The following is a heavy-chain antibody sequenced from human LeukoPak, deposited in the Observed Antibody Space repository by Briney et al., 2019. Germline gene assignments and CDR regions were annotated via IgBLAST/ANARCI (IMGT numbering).Heavy chain of an antibody. J-gene: IGHJ6*02. CDR2: INHSGST. V-gene: IGHV4-39*07. CDR1: GGSISSSSHY. D-gene: IGHD3-10*01. CDR3: ASFMVRGVKGPMDV. Sequence: PSETLSLTCIVSGGSISSSSHYWGWIRQPPGKGLEWIGEINHSGSTNFNPSLKSRVTISVATSKNQFSLKLTSVTAADTAVYYCASFMVRGVKGPMDVWGQGTTVTVSS.